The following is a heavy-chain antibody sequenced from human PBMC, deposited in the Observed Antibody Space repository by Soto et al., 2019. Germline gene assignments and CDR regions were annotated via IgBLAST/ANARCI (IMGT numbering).Heavy chain of an antibody. J-gene: IGHJ4*02. CDR2: INHSGST. V-gene: IGHV4-34*01. CDR3: ARDKITGLFAY. D-gene: IGHD2-8*02. Sequence: QVQLQQWGAGLLKPSETLSLTCAVYGGSFSGYYWTWIRQPPGTGLEWIGEINHSGSTNYNPSLKSLVTISVDTSKNQFSLKLTSVTAADTAVYYCARDKITGLFAYWGQGTLVTVSS. CDR1: GGSFSGYY.